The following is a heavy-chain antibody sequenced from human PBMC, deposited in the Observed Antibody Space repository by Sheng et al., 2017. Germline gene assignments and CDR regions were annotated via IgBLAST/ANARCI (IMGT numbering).Heavy chain of an antibody. Sequence: QVQLVESGGGVVQPGRSLRLSCAASGFTFSSYAMHWVRQAPGKGLEWVAVISYDGSNKYYADSVKGRFTISRDNSKNTLYLQMNSLRAEDTAVYYCARDQIWGRYYYYMDVWGQGTTVTVSS. J-gene: IGHJ6*03. CDR3: ARDQIWGRYYYYMDV. CDR2: ISYDGSNK. CDR1: GFTFSSYA. D-gene: IGHD5-18*01. V-gene: IGHV3-30*04.